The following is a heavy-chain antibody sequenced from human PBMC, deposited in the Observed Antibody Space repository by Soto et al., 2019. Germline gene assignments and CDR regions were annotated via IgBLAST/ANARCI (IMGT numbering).Heavy chain of an antibody. Sequence: QVQLVQSGADVKKPGSSVKVSCKASGATFSSSTFTWVRQAPGQGLEWMGRIIPMFGITNSAQKFQGRLGITADESTHTVFIVASSPRCTAKSTSDLACLVNDYF. CDR1: GATFSSST. J-gene: IGHJ1*01. D-gene: IGHD3-9*01. CDR3: ACLVNDYF. CDR2: IIPMFGIT. V-gene: IGHV1-69*02.